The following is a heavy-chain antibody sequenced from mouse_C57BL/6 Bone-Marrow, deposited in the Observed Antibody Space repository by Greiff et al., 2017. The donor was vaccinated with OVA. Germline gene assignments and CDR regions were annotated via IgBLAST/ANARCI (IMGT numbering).Heavy chain of an antibody. CDR3: ARNYDYDRIPLCYYAMDY. J-gene: IGHJ4*01. Sequence: VKLVESGPGLVQLSQSLSITCTVSGFSLTSYGVHWVRQSPGKGLEWLGVIWSGGSTDYNAAFISRLSISKDNSKSQVFFKMNSLQADDTAIYYCARNYDYDRIPLCYYAMDYWGQGTSVTVSS. CDR2: IWSGGST. V-gene: IGHV2-2*01. D-gene: IGHD2-4*01. CDR1: GFSLTSYG.